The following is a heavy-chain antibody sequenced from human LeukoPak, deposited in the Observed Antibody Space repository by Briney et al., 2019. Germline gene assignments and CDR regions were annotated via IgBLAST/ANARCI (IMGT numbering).Heavy chain of an antibody. J-gene: IGHJ4*02. CDR1: GFTVSSKY. D-gene: IGHD2-15*01. CDR2: IYSDGNT. Sequence: GGSLRLSCAVSGFTVSSKYMTWVRQAPGKGLECISVIYSDGNTLYADSVKGRFSISRHNIKNTLYLQMNSLRAEDTAVYHCARGRGGSYYDYWGQGTLVTVSS. CDR3: ARGRGGSYYDY. V-gene: IGHV3-53*04.